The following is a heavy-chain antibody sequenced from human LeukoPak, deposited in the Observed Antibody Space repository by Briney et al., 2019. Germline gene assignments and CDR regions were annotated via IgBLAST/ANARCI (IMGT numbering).Heavy chain of an antibody. J-gene: IGHJ6*03. CDR3: ARCGHTSGWNHDPYYHYYYMDV. CDR2: SQYSGST. Sequence: KSSETLSLTCTVSGGSISSYYWSWIRQSPGKGLEWIGYSQYSGSTNYNPSLKSRVTISVDTSKHQFSLRLRSVSAADTAVYYCARCGHTSGWNHDPYYHYYYMDVWGKGTTVTISS. CDR1: GGSISSYY. V-gene: IGHV4-59*01. D-gene: IGHD6-19*01.